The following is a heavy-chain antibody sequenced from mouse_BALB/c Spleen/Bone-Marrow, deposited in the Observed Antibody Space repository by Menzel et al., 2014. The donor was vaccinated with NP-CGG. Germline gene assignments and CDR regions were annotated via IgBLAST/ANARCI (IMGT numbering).Heavy chain of an antibody. CDR2: INPESRTI. CDR1: GFDFSRYW. J-gene: IGHJ2*01. V-gene: IGHV4-1*02. CDR3: ARLDYYGDLNY. Sequence: EVQLVESGGGLVQPGGSLKLSCAASGFDFSRYWMSWVRQAPGKGLEWIGEINPESRTINYLLSLKDKFIISRDNAKNTLYLRLNRVRSEDTALYCCARLDYYGDLNYWGQGTTLTIST. D-gene: IGHD1-2*01.